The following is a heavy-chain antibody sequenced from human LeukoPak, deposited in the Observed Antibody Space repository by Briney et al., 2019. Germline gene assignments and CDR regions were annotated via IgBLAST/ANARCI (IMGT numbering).Heavy chain of an antibody. CDR1: GLTFSNDW. V-gene: IGHV3-74*01. CDR2: INTDGSTT. Sequence: GGSLRLSCAASGLTFSNDWMHWVRQAPGKGRVWVSRINTDGSTTTYADSVKGRFTISRGNAKNTLYLQMNSLRVEDTALYYCARSRGGIYHYWGQGALVTVSS. J-gene: IGHJ4*02. D-gene: IGHD1-26*01. CDR3: ARSRGGIYHY.